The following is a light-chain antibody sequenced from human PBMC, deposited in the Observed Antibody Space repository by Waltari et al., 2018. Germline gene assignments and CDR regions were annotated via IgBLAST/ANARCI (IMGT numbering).Light chain of an antibody. CDR1: LGVGMF. CDR2: AAS. J-gene: IGKJ3*01. Sequence: DIQLTQSPSFLSASVGDRVTITCRASLGVGMFFAWYKQKPGKSPKILNSAASTLQSGVPSRFSGSGSGTDFPLTISSLQPDDFATYYCQQLKGLPSFGPGTTVNIK. V-gene: IGKV1-9*01. CDR3: QQLKGLPS.